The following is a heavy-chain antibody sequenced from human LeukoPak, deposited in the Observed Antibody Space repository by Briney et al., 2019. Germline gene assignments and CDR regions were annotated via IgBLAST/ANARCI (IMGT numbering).Heavy chain of an antibody. J-gene: IGHJ5*02. CDR2: ISVNNGNT. V-gene: IGHV1-18*01. D-gene: IGHD3-10*01. CDR3: ARSVRSLRSCDL. Sequence: GASVKVSCKASGYTFSDYGITWVRQAPGQGLEWMGWISVNNGNTNYVQRFQDRFTFTTDTSTSTAYMDLRSLGSDDTAVYYCARSVRSLRSCDLWGPGTLVTVSS. CDR1: GYTFSDYG.